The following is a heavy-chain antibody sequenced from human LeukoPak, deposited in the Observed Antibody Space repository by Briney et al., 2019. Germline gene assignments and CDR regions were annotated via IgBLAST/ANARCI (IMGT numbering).Heavy chain of an antibody. CDR3: ARDQGYYFDY. V-gene: IGHV1-18*01. Sequence: GASVKVSCKASGYTFTSYGVSWVRQAPEQGLEWMGWISTYNGNTNYAQKFQGRVNMTTDTSTSTAYMELRSLRSDDTAVYYCARDQGYYFDYWGQGTLVTVSS. J-gene: IGHJ4*02. CDR2: ISTYNGNT. CDR1: GYTFTSYG.